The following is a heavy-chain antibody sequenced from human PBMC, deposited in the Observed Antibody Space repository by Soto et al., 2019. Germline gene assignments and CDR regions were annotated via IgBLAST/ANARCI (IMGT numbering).Heavy chain of an antibody. V-gene: IGHV1-3*01. Sequence: ASVKVSCKASGYTFTSYAMHWVRQAPGQSLEWMGWINAGNGNTKYSQKFQGRVTITRDTSASTAYMELSSLRSEDTAVYYCAREKNLRLWFDPWGQGTLVTVSS. CDR2: INAGNGNT. D-gene: IGHD3-16*01. CDR3: AREKNLRLWFDP. CDR1: GYTFTSYA. J-gene: IGHJ5*02.